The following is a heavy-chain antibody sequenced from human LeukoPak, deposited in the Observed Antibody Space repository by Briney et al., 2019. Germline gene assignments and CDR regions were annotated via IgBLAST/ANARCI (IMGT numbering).Heavy chain of an antibody. CDR2: IYTSGST. J-gene: IGHJ4*02. V-gene: IGHV4-59*10. CDR3: ARSRYSSGWYADY. Sequence: SETLSLTCAVYGGSFSGYYWSWIRQPPGKGLEWIGRIYTSGSTNYNPSLKSRVTMSVDTSKNQFSLKLSSVTAADTAVYYCARSRYSSGWYADYWGQGTLVTVSS. CDR1: GGSFSGYY. D-gene: IGHD6-19*01.